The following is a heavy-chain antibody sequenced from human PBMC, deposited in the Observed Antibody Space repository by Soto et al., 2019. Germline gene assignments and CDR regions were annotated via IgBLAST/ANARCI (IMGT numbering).Heavy chain of an antibody. CDR1: GGTFSSYA. CDR2: IIPIFGTA. Sequence: QVQLVQSGAEVQKPGSSVKVSCKASGGTFSSYAISWVRQAPGQGLEWMGGIIPIFGTANYAQKFQGRVTITADESTSTAYMERSSLRSEDTAVYYCARVGRSSSGYIFDAFDIWGQGQWSPSLQ. D-gene: IGHD3-22*01. J-gene: IGHJ3*02. CDR3: ARVGRSSSGYIFDAFDI. V-gene: IGHV1-69*01.